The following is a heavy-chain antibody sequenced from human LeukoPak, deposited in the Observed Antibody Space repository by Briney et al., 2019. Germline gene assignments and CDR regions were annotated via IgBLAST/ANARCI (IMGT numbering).Heavy chain of an antibody. CDR2: INTDGRVT. Sequence: GGSLRLSCAASGFTFTTYWMHWVRQVPGKGLVWVARINTDGRVTTYADSVKGRFTVSRDNAENTLYLQMNNLRPEDTAVYYCIRETHVGLHLEYWGQGTLATVSA. D-gene: IGHD3-10*02. J-gene: IGHJ4*02. V-gene: IGHV3-74*01. CDR1: GFTFTTYW. CDR3: IRETHVGLHLEY.